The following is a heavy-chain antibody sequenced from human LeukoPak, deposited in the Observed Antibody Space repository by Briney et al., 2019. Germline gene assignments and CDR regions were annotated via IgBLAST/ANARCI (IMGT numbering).Heavy chain of an antibody. CDR1: GFTFSSYW. CDR3: ARGVGYCSSTSCYWWFDP. CDR2: INSDGSST. Sequence: GRSLRLSCAASGFTFSSYWMHWVRQAPGKGLVWVSRINSDGSSTSYADSVKGRFTISRDNAKNTLYLQMNSLRAEDTAVYYCARGVGYCSSTSCYWWFDPWGQGTLVTVSS. J-gene: IGHJ5*02. D-gene: IGHD2-2*01. V-gene: IGHV3-74*01.